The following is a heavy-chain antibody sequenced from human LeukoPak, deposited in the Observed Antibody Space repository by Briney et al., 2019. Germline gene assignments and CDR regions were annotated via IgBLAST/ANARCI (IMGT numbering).Heavy chain of an antibody. J-gene: IGHJ4*02. Sequence: PGGSLRLSCAASGFIVSSNYMSWVRQAPGKGLEWVSIIYSSGNTYYADSVKGRFTISRDKSKNTLYLQMNSLRAEGTAVYYCARVETSKGYYFDYWGQGTLVTVSS. CDR1: GFIVSSNY. CDR2: IYSSGNT. CDR3: ARVETSKGYYFDY. V-gene: IGHV3-66*01.